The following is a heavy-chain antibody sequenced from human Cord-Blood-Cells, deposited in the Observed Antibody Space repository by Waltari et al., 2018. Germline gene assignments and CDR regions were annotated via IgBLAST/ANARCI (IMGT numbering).Heavy chain of an antibody. CDR1: GFTFRSYR. CDR3: ARQVSTNDAFDI. V-gene: IGHV3-30*04. Sequence: QVQLVEAGGGVVQPGRSLRLSCAASGFTFRSYRVPWVRQAPGKGLEWVAVISYDGSNKYYADSVKGRFTISRDNSKNTLYLQMNSLRAEDTAVYYCARQVSTNDAFDIWGQGTMVTVSS. CDR2: ISYDGSNK. J-gene: IGHJ3*02.